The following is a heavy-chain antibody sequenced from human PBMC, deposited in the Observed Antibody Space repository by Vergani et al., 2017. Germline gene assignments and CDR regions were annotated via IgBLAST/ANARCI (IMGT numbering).Heavy chain of an antibody. J-gene: IGHJ4*02. CDR1: GFTFSDYY. CDR2: ISGSGHTK. V-gene: IGHV3-11*04. D-gene: IGHD1-7*01. CDR3: ARDLLPGTLLLLAY. Sequence: QVQLVESGGGLVKPGGSLRLSCAASGFTFSDYYMTWIRQAPVKGLEWISYISGSGHTKYYADSVKGRFAISRDNAKNSLYLQMNNLRVEDTAVYYCARDLLPGTLLLLAYWGQGTLISVSS.